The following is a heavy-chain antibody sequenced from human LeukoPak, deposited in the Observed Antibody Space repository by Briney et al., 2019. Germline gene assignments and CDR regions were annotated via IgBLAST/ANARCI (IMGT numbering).Heavy chain of an antibody. J-gene: IGHJ3*02. V-gene: IGHV3-30*04. D-gene: IGHD1-26*01. CDR1: GFIFNNYA. Sequence: GGSLRLSCAASGFIFNNYAMHWVRQAPGKGLEWVAVISYDGSDKYYADSRKGRFTISRDNSKNTLYLQMNSLRAEDTAVYYCARVTTTYSGIYSGAFDIWGQGTMVTVSS. CDR2: ISYDGSDK. CDR3: ARVTTTYSGIYSGAFDI.